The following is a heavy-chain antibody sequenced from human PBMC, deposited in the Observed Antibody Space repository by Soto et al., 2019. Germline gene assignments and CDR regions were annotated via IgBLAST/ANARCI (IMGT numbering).Heavy chain of an antibody. V-gene: IGHV3-33*01. D-gene: IGHD3-16*01. CDR2: IWYDGSNK. CDR3: ARIKLIGAMDF. CDR1: GFTFSSYG. J-gene: IGHJ6*02. Sequence: QVQLVESGGGVVQPGRSLRLSCAASGFTFSSYGMHWVRQAPGKGLEWVAFIWYDGSNKYYADSVKGRFTISRDNSKNTLYLQMNSLRAENTAVYYCARIKLIGAMDFWGQGTTLTVSS.